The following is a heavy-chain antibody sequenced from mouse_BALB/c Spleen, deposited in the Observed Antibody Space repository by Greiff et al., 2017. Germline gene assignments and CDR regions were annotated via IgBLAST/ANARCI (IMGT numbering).Heavy chain of an antibody. Sequence: EVKLMESGGGLVKPGGSLKLSCAASGFTFSDYYMYWVRQTPEKRLEWVATISDGGSYTYYPDSVKGRFTISRDNAKNNLYLQMSSLKSEDTAMYYCATAYYDGRGYAMDYWGQGTSVTVSS. D-gene: IGHD1-1*01. CDR2: ISDGGSYT. CDR3: ATAYYDGRGYAMDY. V-gene: IGHV5-4*02. J-gene: IGHJ4*01. CDR1: GFTFSDYY.